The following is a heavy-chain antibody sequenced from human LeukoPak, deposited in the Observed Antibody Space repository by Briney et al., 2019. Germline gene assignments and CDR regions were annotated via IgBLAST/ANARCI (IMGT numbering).Heavy chain of an antibody. CDR1: GGSISGYY. J-gene: IGHJ4*02. D-gene: IGHD6-6*01. CDR2: ISYIGST. V-gene: IGHV4-59*01. CDR3: ARESSTSGFDY. Sequence: SETLSPTCTVSGGSISGYYWSWIRQPPGKGLDWIGYISYIGSTNHNPSLKSRVSISVDTSKNQFSLRLRSVTAADTAVYYCARESSTSGFDYWGQGTLVTVSS.